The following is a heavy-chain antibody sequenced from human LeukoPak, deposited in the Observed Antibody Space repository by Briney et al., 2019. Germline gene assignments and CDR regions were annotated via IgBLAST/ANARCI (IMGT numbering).Heavy chain of an antibody. Sequence: PSETLSLTCAVSGGSFSGYYWSWIRQPPGKGLEWIGEINHSGSSSYKPSLKSRVTISVDTSKNQFSLKLSSVTAADTAVYYCARAVAARLCDYWGQGTLVTVSS. CDR1: GGSFSGYY. J-gene: IGHJ4*02. CDR2: INHSGSS. D-gene: IGHD6-6*01. V-gene: IGHV4-34*01. CDR3: ARAVAARLCDY.